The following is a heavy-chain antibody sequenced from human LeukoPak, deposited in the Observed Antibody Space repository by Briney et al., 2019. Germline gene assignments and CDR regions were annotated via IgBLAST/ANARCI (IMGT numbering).Heavy chain of an antibody. CDR3: ARDYSGSYSLYYYYYYGMDV. D-gene: IGHD1-26*01. CDR2: ISSSSSYI. Sequence: PGGSLRLSCAASGFTFSSYSMNWVRQAPGKGLEWVSSISSSSSYIYYADSVKGRFTISRDNSKNTLYLQMNSLRAEDTAVYYCARDYSGSYSLYYYYYYGMDVWGQGTTVTVSS. V-gene: IGHV3-21*01. J-gene: IGHJ6*02. CDR1: GFTFSSYS.